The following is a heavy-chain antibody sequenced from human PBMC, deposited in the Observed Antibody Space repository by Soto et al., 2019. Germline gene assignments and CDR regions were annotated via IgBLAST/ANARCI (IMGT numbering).Heavy chain of an antibody. CDR3: AKPLGMGVVVPAIPLGPTPSEDWFDP. V-gene: IGHV3-23*01. Sequence: HPGWSLRLSCAASGFTFSSYAMSWVRQAPGKGLEWVSAISGSGGSTYYADSVKGRFTISRDNSKNTLYLQMNSLRAEDTAVYYCAKPLGMGVVVPAIPLGPTPSEDWFDPWGQGT. J-gene: IGHJ5*02. CDR2: ISGSGGST. CDR1: GFTFSSYA. D-gene: IGHD2-21*02.